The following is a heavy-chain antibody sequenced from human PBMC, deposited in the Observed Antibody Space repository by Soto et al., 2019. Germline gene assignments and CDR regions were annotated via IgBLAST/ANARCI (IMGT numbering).Heavy chain of an antibody. CDR1: GDTISTGGDS. Sequence: SETLSLTCGVSGDTISTGGDSWAWIRQPPGKGLEWIGHIYHSGSPYYNPSLKSRVTISVDTSKNQFSLKLSSVTAADTAVYYCARGATQIASYYYRMDVWGPGTTVTVSS. J-gene: IGHJ6*02. V-gene: IGHV4-30-2*05. CDR2: IYHSGSP. CDR3: ARGATQIASYYYRMDV.